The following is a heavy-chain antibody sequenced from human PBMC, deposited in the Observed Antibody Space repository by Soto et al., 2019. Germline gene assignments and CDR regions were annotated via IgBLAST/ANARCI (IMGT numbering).Heavy chain of an antibody. J-gene: IGHJ6*02. CDR3: ARRPESYYGSGTGMDV. D-gene: IGHD3-10*01. CDR2: IYYSGST. CDR1: GGSISSSSYY. V-gene: IGHV4-39*01. Sequence: SETLSLTCTVSGGSISSSSYYWGWIRQPPRKGLEWIGSIYYSGSTYYNPSLKSRVTISVDTSKNQFSLKLSSVTAADTAVYYCARRPESYYGSGTGMDVWGQGTTVNV.